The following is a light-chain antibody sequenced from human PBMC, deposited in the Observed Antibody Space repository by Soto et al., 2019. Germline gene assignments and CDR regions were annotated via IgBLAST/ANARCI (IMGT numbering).Light chain of an antibody. CDR2: GAS. CDR1: QTISSN. CDR3: QPYNNWPPIT. Sequence: EVVLTQSPGTLSLSQGDRATLSCRSSQTISSNLAWYQQKPGQAPRLLIYGASTRATGIPARFSGSGSGTEFTLTISSLQSEDFAVYYCQPYNNWPPITFGQGTLLAIK. V-gene: IGKV3-15*01. J-gene: IGKJ5*01.